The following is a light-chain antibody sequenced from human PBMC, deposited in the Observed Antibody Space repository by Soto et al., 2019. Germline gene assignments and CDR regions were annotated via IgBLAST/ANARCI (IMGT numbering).Light chain of an antibody. CDR2: DAS. J-gene: IGKJ4*01. CDR1: QSVSSN. V-gene: IGKV3-15*01. Sequence: EIVMTQSPATLSVSPGERATLSCRASQSVSSNLAWYQQKPGQAPRLLIYDASTRATGIPARFSGSGSGTEFTITISSLQSEDFAVYYCQQYNNWPLSFGGGTNVEIK. CDR3: QQYNNWPLS.